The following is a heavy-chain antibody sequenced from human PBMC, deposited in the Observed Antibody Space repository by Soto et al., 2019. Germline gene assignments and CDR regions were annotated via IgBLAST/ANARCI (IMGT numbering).Heavy chain of an antibody. J-gene: IGHJ6*02. CDR3: ARVNIVARDYYYGMDV. D-gene: IGHD5-12*01. V-gene: IGHV4-4*07. CDR1: GGSISSYY. Sequence: QVQLQESGPGLVKPSETLSPTCTVSGGSISSYYWSWIRQPAGKGLEWIGRIYTSGSTNYNPSLKSRVTMSVDTSKNQCSLKLSSVTAADTAVYYCARVNIVARDYYYGMDVWGQGTTVTVSS. CDR2: IYTSGST.